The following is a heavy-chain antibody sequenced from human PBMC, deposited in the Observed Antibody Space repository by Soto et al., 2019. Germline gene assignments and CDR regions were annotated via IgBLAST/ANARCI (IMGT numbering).Heavy chain of an antibody. Sequence: EVQLLESGGGLVQPGGSLRLSCAASVFTFSSYAMSWVRQAPGKGLEWVSAISGSGGRTYYADSVKGRFNIYRDKSKNTLYLQMNSLRAEDTAVYYCAKFRYCSSTSCHFDYWGQGTLVTVSS. CDR1: VFTFSSYA. J-gene: IGHJ4*02. V-gene: IGHV3-23*01. CDR3: AKFRYCSSTSCHFDY. D-gene: IGHD2-2*01. CDR2: ISGSGGRT.